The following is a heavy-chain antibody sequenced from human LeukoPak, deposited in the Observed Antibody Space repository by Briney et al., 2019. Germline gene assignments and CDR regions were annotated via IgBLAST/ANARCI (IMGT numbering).Heavy chain of an antibody. Sequence: SETLSLTCTVSGGSISSHYWSWIRQPPGKGLEWIGYIYYSGSTNYNPSPKSRVTISVDTSKNQFSLKLSSVTAADTAVYYCARDASRGWYDYWGQGTLVTVSS. V-gene: IGHV4-59*11. D-gene: IGHD6-19*01. CDR2: IYYSGST. J-gene: IGHJ4*02. CDR1: GGSISSHY. CDR3: ARDASRGWYDY.